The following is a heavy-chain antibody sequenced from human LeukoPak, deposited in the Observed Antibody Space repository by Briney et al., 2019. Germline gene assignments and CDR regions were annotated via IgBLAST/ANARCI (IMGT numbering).Heavy chain of an antibody. V-gene: IGHV4-59*01. CDR3: ASSPFRSMNWFDP. J-gene: IGHJ5*02. Sequence: SETLSLTCTVSGGSISSYYWSWIRQPPGKGLEWIGYIYYSGSTNYNPSLKSRVTISVDPSKNQSSLKLSSVTAADTAVYSCASSPFRSMNWFDPWGQGTLVTVSS. CDR1: GGSISSYY. CDR2: IYYSGST. D-gene: IGHD2-8*01.